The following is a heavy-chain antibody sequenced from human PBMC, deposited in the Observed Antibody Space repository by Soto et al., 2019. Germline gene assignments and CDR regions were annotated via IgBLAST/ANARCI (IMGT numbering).Heavy chain of an antibody. Sequence: QVQLQESGPGLVKPSQTLSLTCTVSGASVNSGGYYWSWIRQHPVKGLEWIGYIYHSGNSYYIPSLQSRDTMSIDTSKNQLSLKLRSVTAADTAVYFCATVGQPSRPRIGSLDFWGQGILVTVSS. J-gene: IGHJ4*02. CDR2: IYHSGNS. V-gene: IGHV4-31*03. D-gene: IGHD3-10*01. CDR3: ATVGQPSRPRIGSLDF. CDR1: GASVNSGGYY.